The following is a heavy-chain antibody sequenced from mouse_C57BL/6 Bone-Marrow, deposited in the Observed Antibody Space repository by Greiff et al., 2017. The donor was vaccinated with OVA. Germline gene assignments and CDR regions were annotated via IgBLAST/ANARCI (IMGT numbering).Heavy chain of an antibody. Sequence: QVHVKQSGPGLVQPSQSLSITCTVSGFSLTSYGVHWVRQSPGKGLEWLGVIWSGGSTDYNAAFISRLSISKDNSKSQVFFKMNSLQADDTAIYYCARQEGDYWGQGTTLTVSS. J-gene: IGHJ2*01. V-gene: IGHV2-2*01. CDR3: ARQEGDY. CDR2: IWSGGST. CDR1: GFSLTSYG.